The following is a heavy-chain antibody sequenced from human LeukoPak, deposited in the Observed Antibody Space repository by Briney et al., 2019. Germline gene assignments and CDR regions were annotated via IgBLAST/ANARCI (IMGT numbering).Heavy chain of an antibody. Sequence: PGGSLRLSCTASGFTFGDYTMSWFRQAPGKGLEWVGFIRSKAYGGTTEDAASVKGRFTISRDDSKSIAYLQMNSLKTEDIAVYYCIRGGANSPFDYWGQGTLVTVSS. D-gene: IGHD1-1*01. V-gene: IGHV3-49*03. J-gene: IGHJ4*02. CDR2: IRSKAYGGTT. CDR1: GFTFGDYT. CDR3: IRGGANSPFDY.